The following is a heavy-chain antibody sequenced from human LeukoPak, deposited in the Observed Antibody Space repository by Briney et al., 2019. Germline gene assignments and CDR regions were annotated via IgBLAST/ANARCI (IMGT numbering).Heavy chain of an antibody. CDR3: AKDSPRSSGWFYFDY. D-gene: IGHD6-19*01. CDR2: ISNGADRA. J-gene: IGHJ4*02. V-gene: IGHV3-23*01. Sequence: GGSLRLSCVASGFTFTSYDMCWVRQAPGKGLEWVSGISNGADRAYYADSVKGRLTTSRDNSKNTLYLQMDSLRAEDTAVYFCAKDSPRSSGWFYFDYWGQGALVTVSS. CDR1: GFTFTSYD.